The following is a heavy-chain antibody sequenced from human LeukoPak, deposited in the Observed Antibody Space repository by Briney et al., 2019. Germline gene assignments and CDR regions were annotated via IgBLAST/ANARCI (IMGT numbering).Heavy chain of an antibody. V-gene: IGHV4-39*07. J-gene: IGHJ6*03. D-gene: IGHD1-1*01. CDR1: GGSISSSSYY. CDR3: ARVLSTSWPGGNYYYYMDV. Sequence: PSETLSLTCTVSGGSISSSSYYWGWTRQPPGKGLEWIGSIYYSGSTYYNPSLKSRVTISVDTSKNQFSLKLSSVTAADTAVYYCARVLSTSWPGGNYYYYMDVWGKGTTVTISS. CDR2: IYYSGST.